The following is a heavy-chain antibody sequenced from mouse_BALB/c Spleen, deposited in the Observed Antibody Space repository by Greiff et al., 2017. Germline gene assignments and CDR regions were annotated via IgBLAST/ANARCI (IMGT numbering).Heavy chain of an antibody. D-gene: IGHD1-2*01. V-gene: IGHV2-2*02. CDR2: IWSGGST. CDR1: GFSLTSYG. CDR3: DRGRGDYSCFEY. J-gene: IGHJ2*01. Sequence: QVQLKESGPGLVQPSQSLSITCTVSGFSLTSYGVHWVRQSPGKGLEWLGVIWSGGSTDYNAAFISRLSISKDNAKSQVFFKMNSLQANDTAIYYYDRGRGDYSCFEYWGEGTTLTVSS.